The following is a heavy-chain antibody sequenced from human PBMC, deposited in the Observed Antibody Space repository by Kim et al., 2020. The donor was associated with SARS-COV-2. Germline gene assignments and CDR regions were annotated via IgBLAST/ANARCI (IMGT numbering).Heavy chain of an antibody. CDR2: ISAYNGNT. D-gene: IGHD6-19*01. CDR3: ARVMEAVAGTRRPYGMDV. CDR1: GYTFTSYG. J-gene: IGHJ6*02. V-gene: IGHV1-18*04. Sequence: ASVKVSCKASGYTFTSYGISWVRQAPGQGLEWMGWISAYNGNTNYAQKLQGRVTMTTDTSTSTAYMELRSLRSDDTAVYYCARVMEAVAGTRRPYGMDVWGQGTTVTVSS.